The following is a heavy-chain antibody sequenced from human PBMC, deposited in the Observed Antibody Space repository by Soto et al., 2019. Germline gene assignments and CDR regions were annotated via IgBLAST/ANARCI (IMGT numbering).Heavy chain of an antibody. V-gene: IGHV1-69*05. CDR2: IIPIFGTA. D-gene: IGHD3-3*01. CDR1: GGTFSSYA. J-gene: IGHJ3*02. Sequence: VASVKVSCKASGGTFSSYAISWVRQAPGQGLEWMGGIIPIFGTANYAQKFQGRVTMTRNTSTSTAYMELSSLRSEDTAVYYCAREVRFLEWSIDAFDIWGQGTMVTVSS. CDR3: AREVRFLEWSIDAFDI.